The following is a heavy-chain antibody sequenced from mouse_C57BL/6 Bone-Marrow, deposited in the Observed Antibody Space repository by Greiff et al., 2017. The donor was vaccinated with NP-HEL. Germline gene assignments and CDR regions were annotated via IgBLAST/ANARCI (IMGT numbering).Heavy chain of an antibody. CDR3: GRPYFYSNFFAY. V-gene: IGHV5-12*01. CDR1: GFTFSDYY. CDR2: ISNGGGST. Sequence: EVKLMESGGGLVQPGGSLKLSCAASGFTFSDYYMYWVRQTPEKRLEWVAYISNGGGSTYYPDTVKGRFTISRDNAKNTLYLQMSRLKSEDTAMYYCGRPYFYSNFFAYWGQGTLVTVSA. D-gene: IGHD2-5*01. J-gene: IGHJ3*01.